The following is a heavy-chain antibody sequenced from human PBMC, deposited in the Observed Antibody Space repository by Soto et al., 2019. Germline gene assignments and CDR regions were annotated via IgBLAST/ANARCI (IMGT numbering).Heavy chain of an antibody. J-gene: IGHJ4*02. CDR2: INAGNGNT. D-gene: IGHD3-22*01. Sequence: ASVKVSCKASGYTFTNYAMHWVRQAPGQRLEWMGWINAGNGNTKYPQKFQGRVTFTRDTSASTVYMEVSSLRSEDTAAYYCARAAYYYDSSGYYLGDYWGQRTLVTVSS. CDR1: GYTFTNYA. V-gene: IGHV1-3*01. CDR3: ARAAYYYDSSGYYLGDY.